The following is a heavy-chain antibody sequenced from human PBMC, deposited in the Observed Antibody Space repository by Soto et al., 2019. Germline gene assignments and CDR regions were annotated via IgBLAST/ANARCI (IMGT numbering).Heavy chain of an antibody. Sequence: QVQLVQSGAEVKKPGASVKVSCKVSGYTLTELSMHWVRQAPGKGLEWMGGFDPEDGETIYAQKFQGRVTMNEDTSTATAYTELSRLRFEDTAVYYCATLRHYYDSSGYPSPGAFDIWGQGTMVTASS. CDR2: FDPEDGET. J-gene: IGHJ3*02. D-gene: IGHD3-22*01. CDR1: GYTLTELS. V-gene: IGHV1-24*01. CDR3: ATLRHYYDSSGYPSPGAFDI.